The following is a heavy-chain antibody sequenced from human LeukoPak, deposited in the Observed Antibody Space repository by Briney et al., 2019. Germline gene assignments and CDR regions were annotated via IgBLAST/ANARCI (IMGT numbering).Heavy chain of an antibody. D-gene: IGHD6-13*01. V-gene: IGHV1-46*01. J-gene: IGHJ4*02. Sequence: ASVKVSCKASGYTFTSYYMHWVRQAPGQGLEWMGIINPSGGSTSYAQKFQGRVTMTRDTSTSTVYMELSSLRSEDTAVYYCAREVRGLYSSPPLDYWGQGTLVTVSS. CDR1: GYTFTSYY. CDR3: AREVRGLYSSPPLDY. CDR2: INPSGGST.